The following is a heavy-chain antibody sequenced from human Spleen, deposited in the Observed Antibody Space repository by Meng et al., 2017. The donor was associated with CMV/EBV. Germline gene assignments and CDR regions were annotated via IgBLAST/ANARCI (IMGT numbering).Heavy chain of an antibody. Sequence: WASAGVHVSNNYMSWVRQAPGKGMEWASVSYSGGSTGYAGAVKGRCNISRDKSKNTLFLQMNILRAEDTAVYYCVREVRTTVVTWFDPWGQGTLVTVSS. J-gene: IGHJ5*02. D-gene: IGHD4-23*01. CDR2: SYSGGST. CDR1: GVHVSNNY. CDR3: VREVRTTVVTWFDP. V-gene: IGHV3-66*02.